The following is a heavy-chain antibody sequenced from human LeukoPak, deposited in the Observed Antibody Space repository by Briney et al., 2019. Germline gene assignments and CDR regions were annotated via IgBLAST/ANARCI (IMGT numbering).Heavy chain of an antibody. Sequence: GGSLRLSCAASGFTFNTYTMNWVRQAPGKGLEWVSYISGSSGIIDYADSVRGRFTISRDNAKNSLYLQMNSLRDEDTAVYYCARDRCSSTSCSCNYWGQGTLVTVSS. CDR2: ISGSSGII. CDR3: ARDRCSSTSCSCNY. V-gene: IGHV3-48*02. J-gene: IGHJ4*02. D-gene: IGHD2-2*01. CDR1: GFTFNTYT.